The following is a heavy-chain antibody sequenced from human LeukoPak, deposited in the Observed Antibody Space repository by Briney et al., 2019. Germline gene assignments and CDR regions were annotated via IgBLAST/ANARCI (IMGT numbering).Heavy chain of an antibody. CDR1: GYTFTPYY. J-gene: IGHJ4*02. CDR2: INPNSGGT. CDR3: ARVGDCGGDCYDY. Sequence: GASVKVSCKASGYTFTPYYTHWVRQAPGQGLEWMGWINPNSGGTNYAQKFQGRVTMTRDTSISTAYMELSRLRSDDTAVYYCARVGDCGGDCYDYWGQGTLVTVSS. D-gene: IGHD2-21*01. V-gene: IGHV1-2*02.